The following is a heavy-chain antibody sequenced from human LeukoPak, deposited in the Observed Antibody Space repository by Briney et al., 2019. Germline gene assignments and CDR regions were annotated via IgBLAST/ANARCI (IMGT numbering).Heavy chain of an antibody. D-gene: IGHD2-15*01. Sequence: GASVKVSCKASGNTFSTYGVTWVRQAPGQGLEWMGYISNYYGNTKYAQKVQGRVTMTTDTSTSTAYMELTSLTSDDTAVYYCARGGEYCSRGSCYFDYWGQGTLVTVSS. CDR2: ISNYYGNT. V-gene: IGHV1-18*01. CDR1: GNTFSTYG. J-gene: IGHJ4*02. CDR3: ARGGEYCSRGSCYFDY.